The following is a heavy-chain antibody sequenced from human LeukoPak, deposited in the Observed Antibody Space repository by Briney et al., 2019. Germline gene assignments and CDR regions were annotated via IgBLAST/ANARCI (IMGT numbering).Heavy chain of an antibody. CDR3: ARGTDRSGYHYHLDY. D-gene: IGHD3-22*01. CDR1: GFTVSSNY. J-gene: IGHJ4*02. Sequence: QPGGSLRLSCAASGFTVSSNYMSWVRQAPGKGLEWVSVIYSGGSTKYAESVKGRFTMSRDNSKNTLYLQMNSLRAEDTAVYYCARGTDRSGYHYHLDYWGQGTLVTVSS. V-gene: IGHV3-66*01. CDR2: IYSGGST.